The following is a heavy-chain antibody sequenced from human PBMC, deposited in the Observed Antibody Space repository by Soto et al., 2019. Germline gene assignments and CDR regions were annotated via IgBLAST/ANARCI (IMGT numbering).Heavy chain of an antibody. CDR3: AREPRIDWLLEVYYYMDV. CDR1: GFTFSSYG. D-gene: IGHD3-9*01. V-gene: IGHV3-33*01. J-gene: IGHJ6*03. CDR2: IWYDGSNK. Sequence: GGSLRLSCAASGFTFSSYGMHWVRQAPGKGLEWVAVIWYDGSNKYYADSVKGRFTISRDNSKNTLYLQMNSLRAEDTAVYYCAREPRIDWLLEVYYYMDVWGKGTTVTVSS.